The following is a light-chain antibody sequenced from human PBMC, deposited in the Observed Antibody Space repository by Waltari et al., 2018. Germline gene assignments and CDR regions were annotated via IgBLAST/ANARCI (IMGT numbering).Light chain of an antibody. CDR3: QHRNNWPPT. Sequence: EIVLTQSPATLSLSPGERATLSCRASQSVSSYLAWYQQKRGQAPRLLIYDASNMATGVPARFRGSGSGTDYTLTISSLEPEDFAVYYCQHRNNWPPTFGQGTNLEIK. J-gene: IGKJ2*01. CDR2: DAS. CDR1: QSVSSY. V-gene: IGKV3-11*01.